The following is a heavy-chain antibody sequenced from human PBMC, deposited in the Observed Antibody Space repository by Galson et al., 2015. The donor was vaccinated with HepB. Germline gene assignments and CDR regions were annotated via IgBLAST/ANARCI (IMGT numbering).Heavy chain of an antibody. D-gene: IGHD3-3*01. CDR1: GGSISSSSFY. CDR3: ARSPYYGFWSGYYDY. J-gene: IGHJ4*02. Sequence: SETLSLTCSVSGGSISSSSFYWGWIRQPPGKGLKWIGSIYYSGSTYYNPSLKSRVTISVDTSKNQFSLKLSSVTAADTAVYYCARSPYYGFWSGYYDYWGQGTLVTVSS. CDR2: IYYSGST. V-gene: IGHV4-39*01.